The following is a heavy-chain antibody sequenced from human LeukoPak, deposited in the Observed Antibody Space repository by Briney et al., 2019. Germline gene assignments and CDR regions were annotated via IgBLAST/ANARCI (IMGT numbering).Heavy chain of an antibody. CDR2: IYISGST. J-gene: IGHJ4*02. V-gene: IGHV4-61*02. D-gene: IGHD2-15*01. Sequence: SETLSLTCTVSGGSIGSGSYYWSWIRQPAGKGLEWIGSIYISGSTNYSPSLKSRVTISLDTSKNQFSLKLSSVTAADTAVYYCARAATPPKPSRYCSGGSCYSLSTCYFDYWGQGTLVTVSS. CDR3: ARAATPPKPSRYCSGGSCYSLSTCYFDY. CDR1: GGSIGSGSYY.